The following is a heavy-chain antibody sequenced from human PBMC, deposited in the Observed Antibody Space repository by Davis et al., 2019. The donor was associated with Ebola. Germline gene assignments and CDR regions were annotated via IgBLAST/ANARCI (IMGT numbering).Heavy chain of an antibody. V-gene: IGHV4-39*01. CDR3: ARQSLDFDY. CDR1: GDSITSSSYY. J-gene: IGHJ4*02. CDR2: IHHSGTT. Sequence: SETLSLTCTVSGDSITSSSYYWAWIRQPPGKGLEWIENIHHSGTTLYNPSLKRRVTISVDTSKNQFSLKLNSVTAADTALYHCARQSLDFDYGGQGILVTVSS.